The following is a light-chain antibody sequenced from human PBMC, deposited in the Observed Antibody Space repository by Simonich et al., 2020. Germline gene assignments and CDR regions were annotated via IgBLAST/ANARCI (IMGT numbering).Light chain of an antibody. V-gene: IGKV1-12*02. CDR2: AAY. CDR3: QQSYSTLSIT. Sequence: DIQMTQSPSSVSASVGDRVPITCRANQGIISWLAWYQQKPGKAPKLLIYAAYSLQSGVPSKFSGSGSVTAFTLTISSLQPEDFATYYCQQSYSTLSITFGQGTRLEIK. J-gene: IGKJ5*01. CDR1: QGIISW.